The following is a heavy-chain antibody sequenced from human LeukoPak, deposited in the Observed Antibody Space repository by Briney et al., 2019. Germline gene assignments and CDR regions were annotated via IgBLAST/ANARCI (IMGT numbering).Heavy chain of an antibody. CDR3: ARYTAPATGADY. D-gene: IGHD5-18*01. Sequence: GASVKVSCKASGYTFTDYYMHWVRQAPGQGLEWMGWIHPNSGGTHFVQKFRGRVTMTRDTSISTAYMELSSLKSDDTAVYYCARYTAPATGADYWGQGTLVTVST. V-gene: IGHV1-2*02. J-gene: IGHJ4*02. CDR1: GYTFTDYY. CDR2: IHPNSGGT.